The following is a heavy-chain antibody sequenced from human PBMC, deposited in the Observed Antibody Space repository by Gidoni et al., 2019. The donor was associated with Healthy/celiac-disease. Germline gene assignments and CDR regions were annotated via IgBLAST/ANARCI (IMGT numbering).Heavy chain of an antibody. J-gene: IGHJ4*02. D-gene: IGHD5-18*01. CDR3: AKDYLGRDGYSDYFDY. CDR1: GFTFSSYG. CDR2: ISYDGSNK. V-gene: IGHV3-30*18. Sequence: QVQRVESGGGGVQPGRSLRRSGAASGFTFSSYGMHWVRQAPGKGLEWVAVISYDGSNKYYADSVKGLFTISRDNSKNTLYLQMNSLRAEDTAVYYCAKDYLGRDGYSDYFDYWGQGTLVTVSS.